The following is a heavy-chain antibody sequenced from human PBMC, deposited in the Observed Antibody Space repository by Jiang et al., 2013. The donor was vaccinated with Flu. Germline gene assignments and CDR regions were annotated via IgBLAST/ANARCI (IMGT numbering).Heavy chain of an antibody. D-gene: IGHD6-19*01. CDR3: TRALMTSGLYSH. J-gene: IGHJ4*02. V-gene: IGHV6-1*01. CDR2: HTTGSKWYT. CDR1: GDSVSSNSAA. Sequence: SLTCAISGDSVSSNSAAWNWIRQSPSRGLEWLEGHTTGSKWYTDYAVSVKSRITINPDTSKNQLSLQLNSVTPEDTAVYYCTRALMTSGLYSHWGQGTLVTVSS.